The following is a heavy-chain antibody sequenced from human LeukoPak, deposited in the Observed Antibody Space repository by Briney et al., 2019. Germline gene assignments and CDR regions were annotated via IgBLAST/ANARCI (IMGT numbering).Heavy chain of an antibody. V-gene: IGHV4-4*02. Sequence: SGTLSLTCAVSGGSISSSNWWSWVRQPPGKGLEWIGEIYHSGSTKYNPSLKSRVTISVDKSKNQFSLNLSSVTAADTAVYYCARGGSESYYPFDYWGQGTLVTVSS. D-gene: IGHD3-10*01. J-gene: IGHJ4*02. CDR1: GGSISSSNW. CDR2: IYHSGST. CDR3: ARGGSESYYPFDY.